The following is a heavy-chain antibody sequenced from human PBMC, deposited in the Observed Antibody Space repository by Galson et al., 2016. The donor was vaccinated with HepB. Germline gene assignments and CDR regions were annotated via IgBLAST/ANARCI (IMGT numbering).Heavy chain of an antibody. Sequence: SETLSLTCTVSGGSVSSGTYFWSWIRQPPGKGLEWIGYINSSGSTKYNPSLKSRVTISMDTSKNQFSLRSTSVTAADTAVYYCASHQNRLTTGWYFDLWGRGTLVTVSS. V-gene: IGHV4-61*01. CDR1: GGSVSSGTYF. CDR3: ASHQNRLTTGWYFDL. CDR2: INSSGST. D-gene: IGHD1-14*01. J-gene: IGHJ2*01.